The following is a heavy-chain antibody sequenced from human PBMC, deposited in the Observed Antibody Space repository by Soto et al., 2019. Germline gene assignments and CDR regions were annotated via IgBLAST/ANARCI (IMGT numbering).Heavy chain of an antibody. CDR2: ISAYNGNT. CDR1: GYTFTSYG. J-gene: IGHJ6*02. D-gene: IGHD3-16*01. Sequence: ASVKVSCKASGYTFTSYGISWVRQAPGQGLEWMGWISAYNGNTNYAQKLQGRVTMTTDTSTSTAYMELRSLRSDDTAVYYCARFSPVRFGPLLRPVWDSSGMDVWGQGSQVTVS. CDR3: ARFSPVRFGPLLRPVWDSSGMDV. V-gene: IGHV1-18*01.